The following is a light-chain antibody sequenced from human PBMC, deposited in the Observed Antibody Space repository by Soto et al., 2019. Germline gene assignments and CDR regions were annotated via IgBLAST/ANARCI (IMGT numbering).Light chain of an antibody. V-gene: IGKV3-15*01. CDR1: QGVSSN. Sequence: EIVMTQSPATLSVSPGERATLSCRASQGVSSNLAWYQQKPGQAPRLLIYGASTRATGIPARFSGSGSGTEFTLTISSLQSEDLADYYCQQYNNWPWTFGRGTKV. CDR3: QQYNNWPWT. J-gene: IGKJ1*01. CDR2: GAS.